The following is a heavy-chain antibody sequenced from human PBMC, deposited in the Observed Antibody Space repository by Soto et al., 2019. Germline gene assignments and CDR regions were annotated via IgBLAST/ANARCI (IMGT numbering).Heavy chain of an antibody. Sequence: QVQLQQWGAGLLKPSETLSLTCAVYGGSFSGYYWSWIRQPPGKGLEWIGEINHSGSTNYNPSLTSRVTISVDTSKTQCSLQLSSVTAADTAVYYCARGQRWFRIWGQGTMVTVSS. V-gene: IGHV4-34*01. J-gene: IGHJ3*02. CDR3: ARGQRWFRI. CDR1: GGSFSGYY. CDR2: INHSGST. D-gene: IGHD2-15*01.